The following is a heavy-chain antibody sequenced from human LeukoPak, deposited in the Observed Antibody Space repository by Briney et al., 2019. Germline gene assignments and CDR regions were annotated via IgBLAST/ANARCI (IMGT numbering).Heavy chain of an antibody. CDR1: GFTFSSYG. CDR3: AKDRKYYYGSGSYFGY. D-gene: IGHD3-10*01. Sequence: PGGSLRLSCAASGFTFSSYGMHWVRQAPGKGLEWVAVISYDGSNKYYADSVKGRFTISRDNSKNTLYLQMNSLRAEDTAVYYCAKDRKYYYGSGSYFGYWGQGTLVTVSS. CDR2: ISYDGSNK. J-gene: IGHJ4*02. V-gene: IGHV3-30*18.